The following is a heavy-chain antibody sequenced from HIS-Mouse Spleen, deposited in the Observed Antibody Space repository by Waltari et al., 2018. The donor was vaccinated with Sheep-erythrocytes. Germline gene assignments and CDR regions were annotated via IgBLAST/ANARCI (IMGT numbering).Heavy chain of an antibody. Sequence: KALEWVSGISWNSGSIGYADSVKGRFTNSRDNAKNSLYLQMNSLRAEDTALYYCAKDISRNIVVVPAAVGDYWGQGTLVTVSS. D-gene: IGHD2-2*01. J-gene: IGHJ4*02. CDR3: AKDISRNIVVVPAAVGDY. V-gene: IGHV3-9*01. CDR2: ISWNSGSI.